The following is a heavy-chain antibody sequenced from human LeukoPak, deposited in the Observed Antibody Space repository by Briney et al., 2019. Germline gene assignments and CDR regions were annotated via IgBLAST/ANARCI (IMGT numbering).Heavy chain of an antibody. Sequence: SVKVSFKASGGTFSSYAISWVRQAPGQGLEWMGGIIPIFGTANYAQKFQGRVTITADESTSTAYMELSSLRSEDTAVYYCAREPRGYSYGTEYYYYGMDVWGQGTTVTVSS. J-gene: IGHJ6*02. CDR2: IIPIFGTA. CDR3: AREPRGYSYGTEYYYYGMDV. CDR1: GGTFSSYA. V-gene: IGHV1-69*13. D-gene: IGHD5-18*01.